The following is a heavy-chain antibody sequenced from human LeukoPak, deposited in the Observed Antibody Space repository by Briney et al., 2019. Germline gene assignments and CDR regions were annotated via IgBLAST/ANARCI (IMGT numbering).Heavy chain of an antibody. CDR2: ISSSGSTI. J-gene: IGHJ2*01. Sequence: GGSLRLSCAASGFTFSSYEMNWVRQAPGKGLEGVSYISSSGSTIYYADSVKGRFTISRDNAKNSLYLQMNSLRAGDTAVYYCARAAYSSTWYSRYFDLWGRGTLVTVSS. D-gene: IGHD6-13*01. CDR3: ARAAYSSTWYSRYFDL. CDR1: GFTFSSYE. V-gene: IGHV3-48*03.